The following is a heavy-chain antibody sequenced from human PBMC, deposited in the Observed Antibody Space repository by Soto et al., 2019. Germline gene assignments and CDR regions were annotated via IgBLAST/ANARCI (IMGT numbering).Heavy chain of an antibody. Sequence: SETLSLTCTVSGGSISSSSYYWGWIRQPPGKGLEWIGSIYYSGSTYYNPSLKSRVTISVDTSKNQFSLKLSSVTAADTAVYYCARDQKGYDYIWGSYRPSPLDYWGQGTLVT. J-gene: IGHJ4*02. D-gene: IGHD3-16*02. CDR1: GGSISSSSYY. V-gene: IGHV4-39*02. CDR2: IYYSGST. CDR3: ARDQKGYDYIWGSYRPSPLDY.